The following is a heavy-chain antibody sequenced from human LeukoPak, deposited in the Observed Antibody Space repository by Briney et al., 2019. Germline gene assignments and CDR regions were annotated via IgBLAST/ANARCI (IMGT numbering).Heavy chain of an antibody. V-gene: IGHV3-48*01. Sequence: GGSLRLSCAASGFTFSDHIMNWVRQLPGKRLEWVAYVSGSGSTVYYADSVKGRFTIYRDNGKSSLYLQMNSLRVEDTALYYCVRQFASWGQGTLVTVSS. CDR3: VRQFAS. CDR1: GFTFSDHI. J-gene: IGHJ4*02. CDR2: VSGSGSTV.